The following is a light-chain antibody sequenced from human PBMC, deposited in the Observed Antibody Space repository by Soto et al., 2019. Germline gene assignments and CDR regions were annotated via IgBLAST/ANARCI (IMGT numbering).Light chain of an antibody. Sequence: EIVLTQSPGTLSLSPGERATLSCRASHSVTRYVAWYQQKPGQAPRLLISDASGRATGIPDRFTGGGSGTDFALAVGRLAPEDFAVYYCQHYVSSPGAFGQGTKV. J-gene: IGKJ1*01. V-gene: IGKV3-20*01. CDR3: QHYVSSPGA. CDR1: HSVTRY. CDR2: DAS.